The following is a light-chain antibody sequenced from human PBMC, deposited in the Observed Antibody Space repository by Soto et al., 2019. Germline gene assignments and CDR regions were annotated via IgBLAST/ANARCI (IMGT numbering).Light chain of an antibody. CDR1: ENINNY. Sequence: EIVLTQSPATVTVSPVERVTLSCRASENINNYLAWYQQRPGQAPRLLIYEASSRATGVPARFIGSGSGTDFTLTISSLEPEDFAIYYCQKRGNWPHFGQGTRLEIK. V-gene: IGKV3-11*01. CDR3: QKRGNWPH. J-gene: IGKJ5*01. CDR2: EAS.